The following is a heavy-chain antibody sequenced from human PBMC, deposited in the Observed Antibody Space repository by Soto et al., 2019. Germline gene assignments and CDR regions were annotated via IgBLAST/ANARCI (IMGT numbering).Heavy chain of an antibody. CDR2: IYYSGST. CDR3: ARHFYGEDIVVVPAATAPYYFDY. CDR1: GGSISSSSYY. J-gene: IGHJ4*02. V-gene: IGHV4-39*01. Sequence: SETLSLTCTVSGGSISSSSYYWGWIRQPPGKGLEWIGSIYYSGSTYYNPSLKSRVTISVDTSKNQFSLKLSSVTAADTAVYYCARHFYGEDIVVVPAATAPYYFDYWGQGTLVTVSS. D-gene: IGHD2-2*01.